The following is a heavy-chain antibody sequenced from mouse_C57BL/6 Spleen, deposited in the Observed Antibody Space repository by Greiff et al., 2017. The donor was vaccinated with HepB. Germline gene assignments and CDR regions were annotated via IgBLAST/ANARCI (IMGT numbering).Heavy chain of an antibody. CDR3: ARWEFITTVVGTAMDY. CDR2: IYPGSGST. J-gene: IGHJ4*01. CDR1: GYTFTSYW. Sequence: VQLQQPGAELVKPGASVKMSCKASGYTFTSYWITWVKQRPGQGLEWIGDIYPGSGSTNYNEKFKSKATLTVDTSSSTAYMQLSSLTSEDSAVYYCARWEFITTVVGTAMDYWGQGTSVTVSS. V-gene: IGHV1-55*01. D-gene: IGHD1-1*01.